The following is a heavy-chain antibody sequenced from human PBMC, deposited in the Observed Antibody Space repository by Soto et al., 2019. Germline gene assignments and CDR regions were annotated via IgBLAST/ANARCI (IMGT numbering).Heavy chain of an antibody. V-gene: IGHV3-30-3*01. J-gene: IGHJ3*02. CDR1: EFTFSTYA. D-gene: IGHD2-15*01. CDR2: VSYDGSDK. CDR3: ARGGGRLRTDAFDI. Sequence: QVQLVESGGGVVQPGRSLRLSCAASEFTFSTYAMHWVRQAPGKGLEWGAVVSYDGSDKYYADSVKGRFTISRDNSKNTLYRQMSSLRAEDTAVFSWARGGGRLRTDAFDIWGQGTMVTVSS.